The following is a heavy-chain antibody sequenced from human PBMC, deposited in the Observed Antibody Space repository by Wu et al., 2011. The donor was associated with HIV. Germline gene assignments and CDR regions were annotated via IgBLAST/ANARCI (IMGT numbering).Heavy chain of an antibody. J-gene: IGHJ3*02. V-gene: IGHV1-69*14. D-gene: IGHD3-22*01. Sequence: QVQLVQSGAEVKKPGSSVKVSCKASGATFSSYAISWVRQAPGQGLEWMGRIIPIFGTANYAQKFQGRVTITADKSTSTAYMELSSLRSDDTAVYYCAGEDWDYYDSSDAHDAFDIWGQGTKVTVSS. CDR1: GATFSSYA. CDR2: IIPIFGTA. CDR3: AGEDWDYYDSSDAHDAFDI.